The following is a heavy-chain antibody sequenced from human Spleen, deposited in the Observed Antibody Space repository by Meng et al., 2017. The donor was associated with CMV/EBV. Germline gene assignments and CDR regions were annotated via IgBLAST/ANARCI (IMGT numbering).Heavy chain of an antibody. CDR2: ISSGTTI. CDR3: ARASPGYYDTSGYFENYYFDY. V-gene: IGHV3-11*04. J-gene: IGHJ4*02. Sequence: AYYMSWIRQAPGKGLEWVSYISSGTTIYYADSVKGRFTISRDNAKNSLYLQMNSLRAEDTAVYYCARASPGYYDTSGYFENYYFDYWGQGTLVTVSS. D-gene: IGHD3-22*01. CDR1: AYY.